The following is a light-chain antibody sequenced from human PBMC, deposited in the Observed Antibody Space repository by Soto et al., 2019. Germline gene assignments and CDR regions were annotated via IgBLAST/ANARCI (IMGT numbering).Light chain of an antibody. CDR1: QSISRW. Sequence: DIRMTQSPSTLSASVGDRVTITCRASQSISRWLAWYQQKPGKAPRLLIYKASNLESGVPSRFSGSGSGTDFTLTIRRLEPEDFAVYYCQQYGSSGTFGQGTKVDIK. CDR2: KAS. V-gene: IGKV1-5*03. J-gene: IGKJ1*01. CDR3: QQYGSSGT.